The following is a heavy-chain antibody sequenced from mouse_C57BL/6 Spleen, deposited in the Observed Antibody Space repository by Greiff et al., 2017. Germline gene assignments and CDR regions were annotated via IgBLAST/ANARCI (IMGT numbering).Heavy chain of an antibody. D-gene: IGHD1-1*01. CDR3: ARSGFITTGEGLMDY. Sequence: QVQLKQSGAELVKPGASVKISCKASGYAFSSYWMNWVKQRPGKGLEWIGQIYPGDGDTNYNGKFKGKATLTADKSSSTAYMQLSSLTSEDSAVYFCARSGFITTGEGLMDYWGQGTSVTVSS. CDR1: GYAFSSYW. V-gene: IGHV1-80*01. J-gene: IGHJ4*01. CDR2: IYPGDGDT.